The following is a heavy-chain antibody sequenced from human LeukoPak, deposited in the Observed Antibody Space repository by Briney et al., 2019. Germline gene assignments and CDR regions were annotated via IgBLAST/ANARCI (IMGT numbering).Heavy chain of an antibody. D-gene: IGHD1-26*01. V-gene: IGHV3-30*02. J-gene: IGHJ4*02. Sequence: PGGSLRLSCAASGFTFSSYGMHWVRQAPGKGLEWVGFIRYYGSDKYYADSVKGRFTISRDNPKNTLYLQVNSLRAEDTAVYYCAKDSWEVGATSEIDYWGQGTLVTVSS. CDR3: AKDSWEVGATSEIDY. CDR2: IRYYGSDK. CDR1: GFTFSSYG.